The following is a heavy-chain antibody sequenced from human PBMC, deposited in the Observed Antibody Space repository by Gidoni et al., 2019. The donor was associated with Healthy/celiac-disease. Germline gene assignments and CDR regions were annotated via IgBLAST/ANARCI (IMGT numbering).Heavy chain of an antibody. V-gene: IGHV4-34*01. CDR3: ARAQHHADTAMALRYYYYYYGMDV. J-gene: IGHJ6*02. CDR2: INHSGST. D-gene: IGHD5-18*01. Sequence: QVQLQQWGAGLLKPSETLSLTCAVYGGSFSGYYWSWIRQPPGKGLEWIGEINHSGSTNYNPSLKSRVTISVDTSKNQFSLKLSSVTAADTAVYYCARAQHHADTAMALRYYYYYYGMDVWGQGTTVTVSS. CDR1: GGSFSGYY.